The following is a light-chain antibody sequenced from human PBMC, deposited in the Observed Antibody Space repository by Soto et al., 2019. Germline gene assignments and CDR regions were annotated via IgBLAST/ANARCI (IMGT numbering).Light chain of an antibody. CDR2: LGS. V-gene: IGKV2-28*01. CDR3: MQALQTPRT. CDR1: QSLLHSTGYNY. Sequence: DIMMTQSPLSLPVTPGEPASISCRSSQSLLHSTGYNYLDWYLQKPGQSPQLLIYLGSNRASGVPDRFRGSGSGTDFTLKISRVEAEDVGIYYCMQALQTPRTFGQGTKVEIK. J-gene: IGKJ1*01.